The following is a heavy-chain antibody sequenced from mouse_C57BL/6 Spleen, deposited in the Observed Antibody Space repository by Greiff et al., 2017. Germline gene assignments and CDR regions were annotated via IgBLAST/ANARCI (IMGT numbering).Heavy chain of an antibody. CDR2: ICPRDGST. D-gene: IGHD1-1*01. J-gene: IGHJ3*01. CDR3: ARGDYEGGAFAY. CDR1: GYTFPSYD. Sequence: QVQLQQSGPELVKPGAPVKLSCKALGYTFPSYDINWVKQRPGQGFEWIGWICPRDGSTKYHEKFKGKATLTVDTSSSTAYMGLHSLTSEDSAVYFCARGDYEGGAFAYWGQGTLVTVSA. V-gene: IGHV1-85*01.